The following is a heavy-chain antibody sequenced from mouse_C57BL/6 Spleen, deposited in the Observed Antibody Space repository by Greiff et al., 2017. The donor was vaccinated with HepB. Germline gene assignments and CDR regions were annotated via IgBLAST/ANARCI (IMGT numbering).Heavy chain of an antibody. CDR1: GFTFSSYG. D-gene: IGHD1-1*01. CDR3: ANYYGSSYLDY. Sequence: EVHLVESGGDLVKPGGSLKLSCAASGFTFSSYGMSWVRQTPDKRLEWVATISSGGSYTYYPDSVKGRFTISRDNAKNTLYLQMSSLKSEDTAMYYCANYYGSSYLDYWGQGTTLTVSS. V-gene: IGHV5-6*01. CDR2: ISSGGSYT. J-gene: IGHJ2*01.